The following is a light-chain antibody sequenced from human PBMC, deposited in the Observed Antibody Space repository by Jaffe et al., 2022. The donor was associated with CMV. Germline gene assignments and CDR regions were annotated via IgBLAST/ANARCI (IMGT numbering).Light chain of an antibody. CDR1: QGFGNN. V-gene: IGKV1-27*01. CDR2: ES. J-gene: IGKJ1*01. CDR3: QTYNSAPWT. Sequence: DIQMTQSPSSLSASVGDRVTITCRASQGFGNNLAWYQQRPGKVPKLLIYESTLQSGVPSRFSASGSGTDFTLTISSMQPEDVATYYCQTYNSAPWTFGQGTRVEIK.